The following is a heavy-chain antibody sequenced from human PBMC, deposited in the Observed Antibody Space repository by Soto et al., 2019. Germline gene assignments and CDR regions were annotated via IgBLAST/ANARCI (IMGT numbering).Heavy chain of an antibody. J-gene: IGHJ5*02. CDR3: ARDTYDFCSGSNGFDP. D-gene: IGHD3-3*01. Sequence: GGSLRLSCAASGFTFSSYSMNWVRQAPGKGLEWVSSISSSSSYIYYADSVKGRFTISRDNAKNSLYLQMNSLRAEDTAVYYCARDTYDFCSGSNGFDPWGQGNMVNSPQ. V-gene: IGHV3-21*01. CDR2: ISSSSSYI. CDR1: GFTFSSYS.